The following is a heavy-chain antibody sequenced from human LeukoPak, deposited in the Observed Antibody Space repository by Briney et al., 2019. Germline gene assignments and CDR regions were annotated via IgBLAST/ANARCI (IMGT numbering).Heavy chain of an antibody. J-gene: IGHJ4*02. Sequence: GESLKISCKGSGYGFTTCWISWVRQMPGKGLEWMGVINPGNSDTRYSPSFQGQVTISADKSITTAYLQWSSLKASDTAMYYCARLRWAAGDGYYFDYWGQGTPVTVSS. CDR1: GYGFTTCW. CDR3: ARLRWAAGDGYYFDY. V-gene: IGHV5-51*01. D-gene: IGHD6-13*01. CDR2: INPGNSDT.